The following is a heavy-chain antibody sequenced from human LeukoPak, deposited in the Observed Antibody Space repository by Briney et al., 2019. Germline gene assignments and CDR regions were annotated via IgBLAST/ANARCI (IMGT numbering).Heavy chain of an antibody. CDR1: GFSVSSNY. D-gene: IGHD4-17*01. V-gene: IGHV3-53*01. J-gene: IGHJ4*02. CDR2: IYSNIGT. Sequence: PGGSLRLSCAASGFSVSSNYMSWVRQAPGKGLEWVTVIYSNIGTYYADSVKGRFTISRDNSKNTLHLQMNSLRAEDTAVYYCARDNGYGDYRYWGQGTLVTVSS. CDR3: ARDNGYGDYRY.